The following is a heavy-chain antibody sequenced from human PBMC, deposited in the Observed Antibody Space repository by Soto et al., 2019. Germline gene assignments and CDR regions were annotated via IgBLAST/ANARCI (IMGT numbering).Heavy chain of an antibody. V-gene: IGHV3-72*01. CDR3: VRLSSRSCYDY. J-gene: IGHJ4*02. CDR2: TRNKANSYTT. CDR1: GFTSSDHY. Sequence: EVQLAESGGGLVQPGGSLRLSCVASGFTSSDHYMDWVRQAPGKGLEWVGRTRNKANSYTTEYVASVKGRFTISRDDSKISLHLQMNSLRTEDTAVYDCVRLSSRSCYDYWGQGTLVTVSS. D-gene: IGHD6-13*01.